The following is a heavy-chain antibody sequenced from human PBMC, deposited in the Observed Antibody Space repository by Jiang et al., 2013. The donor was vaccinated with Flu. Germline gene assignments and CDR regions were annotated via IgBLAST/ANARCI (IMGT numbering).Heavy chain of an antibody. CDR2: IYYSGST. CDR1: GGSISSYY. Sequence: PGLVKPSETLSLTCTVSGGSISSYYWSWIRQPPGKGLEWIGYIYYSGSTNYNPSLKSRVTISVDTSKNQFSLKLSSVTAADTAVYYCARAFWSGYPPINYYYYGMDVWGQGTTVTVSS. CDR3: ARAFWSGYPPINYYYYGMDV. D-gene: IGHD3-3*01. V-gene: IGHV4-59*01. J-gene: IGHJ6*02.